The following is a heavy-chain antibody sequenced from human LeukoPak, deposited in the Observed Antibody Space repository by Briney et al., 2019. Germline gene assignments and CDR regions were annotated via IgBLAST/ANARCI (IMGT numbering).Heavy chain of an antibody. Sequence: SETLSLTCTVSSGSISSYYWSWIRQPPGKGLEWIGYIYTSGSTNYNPSLKSRVTISVDTSKNQSSLKLSSVTAADTAVYYCARLTYDFWSGYYVGYYFDYWGQGTLVTVSS. CDR2: IYTSGST. J-gene: IGHJ4*02. CDR3: ARLTYDFWSGYYVGYYFDY. D-gene: IGHD3-3*01. CDR1: SGSISSYY. V-gene: IGHV4-4*09.